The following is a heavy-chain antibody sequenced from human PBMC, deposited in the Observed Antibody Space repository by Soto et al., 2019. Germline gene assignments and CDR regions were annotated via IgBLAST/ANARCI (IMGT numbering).Heavy chain of an antibody. Sequence: EVQLVESGGGLVQPGGSLRLSCAASGFTFSSYWMHWARQAPGKGLVWVSRTNSDGSSTSYADSVKGRFTISRDNAKNTLDLQMNSLRAEDTAVYYCATGYSSSCHYTLAYWGQGVLVTVSS. CDR2: TNSDGSST. CDR1: GFTFSSYW. D-gene: IGHD6-13*01. CDR3: ATGYSSSCHYTLAY. J-gene: IGHJ4*02. V-gene: IGHV3-74*01.